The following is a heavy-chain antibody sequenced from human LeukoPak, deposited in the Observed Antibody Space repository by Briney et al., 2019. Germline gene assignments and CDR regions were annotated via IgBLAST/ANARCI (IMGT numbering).Heavy chain of an antibody. Sequence: GGSLRLSCAAPGFTFSSYSMNWVRQAPGKGLEWVSYISSSSSTIYYADSVKGRFTISRDNAKNSLYLQMNSLRAEDTAVYYCARERPVVPAAMVLVGWFDPWGQGTLVTVSS. V-gene: IGHV3-48*04. J-gene: IGHJ5*02. CDR3: ARERPVVPAAMVLVGWFDP. CDR2: ISSSSSTI. CDR1: GFTFSSYS. D-gene: IGHD2-2*01.